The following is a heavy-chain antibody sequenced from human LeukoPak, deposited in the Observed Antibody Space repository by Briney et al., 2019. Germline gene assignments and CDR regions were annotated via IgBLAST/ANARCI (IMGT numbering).Heavy chain of an antibody. J-gene: IGHJ4*02. CDR2: INPSGGST. D-gene: IGHD6-13*01. CDR1: GYTFTSYY. V-gene: IGHV1-46*01. CDR3: ARDKVWYSSSWYLDY. Sequence: ASVKVSCKASGYTFTSYYMHWVRQAPGQGLEWMGIINPSGGSTSYAQKFQGRVTMTRDTSTSTVYMELSSLRSEGTAVYYCARDKVWYSSSWYLDYWGQGTLVTVSS.